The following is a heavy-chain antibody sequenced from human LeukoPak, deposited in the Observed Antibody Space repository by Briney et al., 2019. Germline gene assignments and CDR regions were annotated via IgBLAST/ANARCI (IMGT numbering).Heavy chain of an antibody. CDR3: ARGVSSSSRYWYFDL. V-gene: IGHV4-59*12. Sequence: ETLSLTCTVFGGSISSYYWSWIRQPPGKGLEWIGYIYYSGSTNYNPSLKSRVTISVDTSKNQFSLKLSSVTAADTAVYYCARGVSSSSRYWYFDLWGRGTLVTVSS. D-gene: IGHD6-6*01. J-gene: IGHJ2*01. CDR1: GGSISSYY. CDR2: IYYSGST.